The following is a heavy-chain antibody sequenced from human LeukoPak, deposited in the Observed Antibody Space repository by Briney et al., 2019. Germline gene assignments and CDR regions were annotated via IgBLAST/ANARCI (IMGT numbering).Heavy chain of an antibody. CDR3: ARLAQSGSYFDY. Sequence: GESLKISCKGSGYSFTSYWIAWVRQMPGKGLEWMGIIYPGDSESRYSPSFQGQVTISADKSISTAYPQWSSLKASDTAMYYCARLAQSGSYFDYWGQGTLVTVSS. J-gene: IGHJ4*02. CDR2: IYPGDSES. D-gene: IGHD5-12*01. V-gene: IGHV5-51*01. CDR1: GYSFTSYW.